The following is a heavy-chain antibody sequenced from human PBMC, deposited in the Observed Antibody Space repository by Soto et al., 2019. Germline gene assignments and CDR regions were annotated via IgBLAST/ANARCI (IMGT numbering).Heavy chain of an antibody. CDR3: ATVRSTYNSSWYFSH. J-gene: IGHJ4*02. Sequence: QVQLVQSGAEVKKPGASVTVSCKASGYTFTSYDINWVRQATGPGREWMGWMNPNSGNTSYAQKLQGTVTMTRNTSISTAYRELSSLVFEDTAGYYWATVRSTYNSSWYFSHRGQGTLVTVSS. D-gene: IGHD6-13*01. V-gene: IGHV1-8*01. CDR1: GYTFTSYD. CDR2: MNPNSGNT.